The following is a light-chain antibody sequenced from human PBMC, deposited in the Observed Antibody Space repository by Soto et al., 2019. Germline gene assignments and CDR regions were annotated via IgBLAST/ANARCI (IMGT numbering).Light chain of an antibody. CDR2: GAS. Sequence: EIVMTQSPATLSVSPGERATLSCRASQSVSSNLAWYQQKPGQAPRLLIYGASTRATGIPARFSGSGSGTEFTLTISSLQSEDFAVYYCQQYNNWPQTFGPGTKVYIK. J-gene: IGKJ3*01. CDR1: QSVSSN. CDR3: QQYNNWPQT. V-gene: IGKV3-15*01.